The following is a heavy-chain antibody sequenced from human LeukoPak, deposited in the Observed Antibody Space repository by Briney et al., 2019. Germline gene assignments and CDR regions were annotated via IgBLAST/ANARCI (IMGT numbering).Heavy chain of an antibody. CDR3: ARSLRTPLYYYDSSGYYYNGHFDL. CDR2: INHSGST. Sequence: PSETLSLTCAVYGGSFSGYYWSWIRQPPGKGLEWIGEINHSGSTNYNPSLKSRVTISVDTSKNQFSLKLSSVTAADTAVYYCARSLRTPLYYYDSSGYYYNGHFDLWGRGTLVTVSS. V-gene: IGHV4-34*01. CDR1: GGSFSGYY. J-gene: IGHJ2*01. D-gene: IGHD3-22*01.